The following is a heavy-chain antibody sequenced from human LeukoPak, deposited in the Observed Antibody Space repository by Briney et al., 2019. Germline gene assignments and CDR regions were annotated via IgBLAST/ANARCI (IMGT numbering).Heavy chain of an antibody. CDR2: IWYDGSNK. Sequence: GGSLRLSCAASGFTFSSYGMHWVRQAPGKGLEWVAVIWYDGSNKYYADSLKGRFTISRDNSKNTLYLQMNSLRAEDTAVYYCARERYDILTGYHGGYFDYWGQGTLVTVSS. V-gene: IGHV3-33*01. J-gene: IGHJ4*02. CDR3: ARERYDILTGYHGGYFDY. D-gene: IGHD3-9*01. CDR1: GFTFSSYG.